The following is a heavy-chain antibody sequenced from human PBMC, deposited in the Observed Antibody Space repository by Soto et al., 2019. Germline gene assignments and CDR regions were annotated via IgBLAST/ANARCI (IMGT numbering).Heavy chain of an antibody. Sequence: QVQLVQSGAEVKKPGASVKVSCKASGYTFTSYGISWVRQAPGQGLAWLGWISAYNGNTNYAQKLQGRVTRTTDTSTSTAYMELRSRRSDDTAVYYWARDRRRGWLMTRVCDYWGQGTPVTGSS. V-gene: IGHV1-18*01. J-gene: IGHJ4*02. CDR1: GYTFTSYG. CDR3: ARDRRRGWLMTRVCDY. CDR2: ISAYNGNT. D-gene: IGHD5-12*01.